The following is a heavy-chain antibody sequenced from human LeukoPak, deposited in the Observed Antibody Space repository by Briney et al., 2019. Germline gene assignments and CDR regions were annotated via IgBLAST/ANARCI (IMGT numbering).Heavy chain of an antibody. CDR3: ARQMHLGGIDT. J-gene: IGHJ6*02. CDR1: GDSISRYY. Sequence: SETLSLICTVSGDSISRYYWRWTRKPPGKGLEWSGYIYDSGTTNYNPSLNGRVTISVDRSKNHFSLKVNSVTAADTALYYCARQMHLGGIDTWGQGTTVTVSS. D-gene: IGHD3-16*01. V-gene: IGHV4-59*08. CDR2: IYDSGTT.